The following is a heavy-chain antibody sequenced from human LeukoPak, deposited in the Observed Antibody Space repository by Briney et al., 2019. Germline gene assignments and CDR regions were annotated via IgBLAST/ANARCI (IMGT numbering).Heavy chain of an antibody. D-gene: IGHD6-13*01. Sequence: EAGGSLRLSCAASGFTVSSNYMSWVRQAPGKGLEWVSVIYSGGSTYYADSVKGRFTISRDNSKNTLYLQMNSLRAEDTAVYYCAKDLSGSWYTDDGDYWGQGTLVTVSS. V-gene: IGHV3-53*05. J-gene: IGHJ4*02. CDR2: IYSGGST. CDR1: GFTVSSNY. CDR3: AKDLSGSWYTDDGDY.